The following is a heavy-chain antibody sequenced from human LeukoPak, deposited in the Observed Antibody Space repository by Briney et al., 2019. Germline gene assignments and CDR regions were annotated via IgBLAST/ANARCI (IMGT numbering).Heavy chain of an antibody. J-gene: IGHJ4*02. V-gene: IGHV3-23*01. CDR1: GFTFSSYA. D-gene: IGHD3-10*01. CDR3: AKGEEFYGSGSYYYDY. Sequence: GGSLRLSCAASGFTFSSYAMSWVRQAPGKGLEWVSAISGSGGSTYYADSVKGRFTISRDNSKNTLYLQMNSLRAEDTAVYYCAKGEEFYGSGSYYYDYWGQGTLVTVSS. CDR2: ISGSGGST.